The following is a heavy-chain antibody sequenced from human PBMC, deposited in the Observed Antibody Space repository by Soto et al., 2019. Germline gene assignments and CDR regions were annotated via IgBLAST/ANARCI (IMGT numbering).Heavy chain of an antibody. CDR2: IKPDGSEK. CDR1: GFTFSSYW. Sequence: GGSLRLSCTASGFTFSSYWMSWVRQAPGKGLEWVANIKPDGSEKWYVDSVKGRFTISRDNAKNSFYLQMNSLRAADTAVYYCARGDYYDTSGPLSDAFDIWGQGTMVTVSS. CDR3: ARGDYYDTSGPLSDAFDI. D-gene: IGHD3-22*01. V-gene: IGHV3-7*04. J-gene: IGHJ3*02.